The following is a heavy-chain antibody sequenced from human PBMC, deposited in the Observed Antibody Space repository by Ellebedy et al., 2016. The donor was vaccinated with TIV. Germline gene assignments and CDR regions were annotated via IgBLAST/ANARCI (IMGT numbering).Heavy chain of an antibody. D-gene: IGHD1-20*01. Sequence: GESLKISCAASGFTFSSYWMSWVRQAPGKGLEWVANIKQDGSEKYYVDSVKGRFTISKDNAKNSLYLQMSSLRVEDTALYYCTRDNWNGLTPDYWGQGTLVTVSS. CDR2: IKQDGSEK. CDR3: TRDNWNGLTPDY. V-gene: IGHV3-7*01. CDR1: GFTFSSYW. J-gene: IGHJ4*02.